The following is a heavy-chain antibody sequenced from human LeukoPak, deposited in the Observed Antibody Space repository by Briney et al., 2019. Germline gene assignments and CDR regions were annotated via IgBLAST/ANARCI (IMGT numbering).Heavy chain of an antibody. CDR1: GYTFTGYY. CDR3: AREYSSSSANYYYYMDV. J-gene: IGHJ6*03. V-gene: IGHV1-2*06. CDR2: INPNSGGT. D-gene: IGHD6-6*01. Sequence: ASVKVSCKASGYTFTGYYMHWVRQAPGQGLEWMGRINPNSGGTNYAQKFQGRVTMTRDTSTSTAYMELSRLRSDDTAVYYCAREYSSSSANYYYYMDVWGKGTTVTVSS.